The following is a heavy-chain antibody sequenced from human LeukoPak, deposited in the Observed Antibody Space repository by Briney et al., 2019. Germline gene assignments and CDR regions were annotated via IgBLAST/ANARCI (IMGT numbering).Heavy chain of an antibody. Sequence: SETLSLTCTVSGGSISSYYWSWIRQPAGKGLEWIGEIYHSGSTNYNPSLKSRVTISVDKSKNQFPLKLSSVTAADTAVYYCARAASGRYFSNDYWGQGTLVTVSS. CDR2: IYHSGST. CDR1: GGSISSYY. J-gene: IGHJ4*02. D-gene: IGHD1-26*01. CDR3: ARAASGRYFSNDY. V-gene: IGHV4-59*12.